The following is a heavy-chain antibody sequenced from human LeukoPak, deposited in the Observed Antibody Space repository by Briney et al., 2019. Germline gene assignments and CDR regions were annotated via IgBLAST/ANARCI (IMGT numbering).Heavy chain of an antibody. J-gene: IGHJ3*02. Sequence: GGSLRLSCAASGFTCASFGMNWVRQAPGKGLEWVSGINASGGNTYYTESVKGRFTISRDNAKNTLYLQMNSLRAEDTPVYYCANPPRSVTTSSAFDIWGQGAMVTVCS. D-gene: IGHD4-17*01. CDR2: INASGGNT. CDR1: GFTCASFG. CDR3: ANPPRSVTTSSAFDI. V-gene: IGHV3-23*01.